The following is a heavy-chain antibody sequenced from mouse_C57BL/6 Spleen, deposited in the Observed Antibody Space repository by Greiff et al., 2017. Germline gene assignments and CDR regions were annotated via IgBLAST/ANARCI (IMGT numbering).Heavy chain of an antibody. Sequence: VQLKESGPGLVKPSQSLSLTCSVTGYSITSGYYWNWIRQFPGNKLEWMGYISYDGSNNYNPSLKNRISITRDTSKNQFFLKLNSVTTEDTATYYCANDGYYGFAYWGQGTLVTVSA. V-gene: IGHV3-6*01. CDR2: ISYDGSN. D-gene: IGHD2-3*01. J-gene: IGHJ3*01. CDR1: GYSITSGYY. CDR3: ANDGYYGFAY.